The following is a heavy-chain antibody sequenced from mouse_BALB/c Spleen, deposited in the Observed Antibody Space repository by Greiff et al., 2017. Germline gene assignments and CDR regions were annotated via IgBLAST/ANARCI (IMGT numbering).Heavy chain of an antibody. CDR3: ARGGNYGGEFDY. CDR2: ISNGGGST. V-gene: IGHV5-12-2*01. J-gene: IGHJ2*01. D-gene: IGHD2-1*01. CDR1: GFTFSSYT. Sequence: EVKLMESGGGLVQPGGSLKLSCAASGFTFSSYTMSWVRQTPEKRLEWVAYISNGGGSTYYPDTVKGRFTISRDNAKNTLYLQMSSLKSEDTAMYYCARGGNYGGEFDYWGQGTTLTVSS.